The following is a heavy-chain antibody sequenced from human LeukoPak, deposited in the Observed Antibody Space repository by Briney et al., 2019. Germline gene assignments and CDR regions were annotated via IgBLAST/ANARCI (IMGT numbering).Heavy chain of an antibody. Sequence: SETLSLTCVVSGGSVSGYYWGWIRQPPGRGLEWIGYVYYSGSTNYNPSLKSRVTISVDTSKNQFSLKLSSVTAADTAVYYCARDREDRIDYWGQGTLVTVSS. CDR2: VYYSGST. CDR3: ARDREDRIDY. J-gene: IGHJ4*02. D-gene: IGHD1-26*01. V-gene: IGHV4-59*02. CDR1: GGSVSGYY.